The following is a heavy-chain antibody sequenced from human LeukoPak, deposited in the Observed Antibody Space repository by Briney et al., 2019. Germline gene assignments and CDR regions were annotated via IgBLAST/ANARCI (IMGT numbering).Heavy chain of an antibody. CDR2: ISAYNGNT. CDR1: GYTFTSYG. J-gene: IGHJ4*02. CDR3: ARGDLNWGWGYFDY. D-gene: IGHD3-16*01. Sequence: ASVKVSCKASGYTFTSYGISWVRQAPGQGLERMGWISAYNGNTNYAQKLQGRVTMATDTSTSTAYMELRSLRSDDTAVYYCARGDLNWGWGYFDYWGQGTLVTVSS. V-gene: IGHV1-18*01.